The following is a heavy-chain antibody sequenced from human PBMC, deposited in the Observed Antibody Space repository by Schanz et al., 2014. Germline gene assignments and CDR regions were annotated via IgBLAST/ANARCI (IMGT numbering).Heavy chain of an antibody. J-gene: IGHJ4*02. D-gene: IGHD5-12*01. V-gene: IGHV1-46*01. CDR2: INPSGGST. CDR3: ARAFGGYDPAGALDY. Sequence: QVQLVQSGAEVKKPGASVKVSCKASGYTFTSDSMHWVRQAPGQGLEWMGMINPSGGSTTYAQKFQGRVTMTRDTSTSTVYMELSRLKSDDTAVYYCARAFGGYDPAGALDYWGQGTLXTVSS. CDR1: GYTFTSDS.